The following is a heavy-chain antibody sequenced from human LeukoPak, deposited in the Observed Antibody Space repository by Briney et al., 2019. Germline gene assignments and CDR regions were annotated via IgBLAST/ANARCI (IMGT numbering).Heavy chain of an antibody. D-gene: IGHD3-22*01. J-gene: IGHJ3*02. CDR2: IYYSGTT. Sequence: SETLSLTCTVSGGSISSHYWSWIRQPPGVGLEWIGYIYYSGTTSYNPSLKSRVTISVDTSKNQFSLKLSSVTAADTAVYYCARDYYDSRGEAFDIWGLGTMVTVSS. CDR1: GGSISSHY. CDR3: ARDYYDSRGEAFDI. V-gene: IGHV4-59*11.